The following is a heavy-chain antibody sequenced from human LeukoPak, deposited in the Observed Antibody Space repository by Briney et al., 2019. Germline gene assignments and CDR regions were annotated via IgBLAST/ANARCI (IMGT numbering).Heavy chain of an antibody. V-gene: IGHV4-59*08. CDR2: IYDSGST. CDR1: GGSISSYY. J-gene: IGHJ5*02. D-gene: IGHD3-22*01. Sequence: PSETLSLTCTVSGGSISSYYWSWIRQPPGKGLEWIGYIYDSGSTNYNPSLKSRVTISVDTSKNQFSLKLSSVTAADTAVYYCARGIGFGTMIVVERWFDPWGQGTLVTVSS. CDR3: ARGIGFGTMIVVERWFDP.